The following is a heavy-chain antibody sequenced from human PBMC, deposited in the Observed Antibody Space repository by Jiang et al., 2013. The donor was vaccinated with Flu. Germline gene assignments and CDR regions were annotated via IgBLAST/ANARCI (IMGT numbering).Heavy chain of an antibody. CDR3: ARDGRFGELFVGLDY. CDR1: GGSISSYY. J-gene: IGHJ4*02. CDR2: IYTSGST. Sequence: VLLKPSETLSLTCTVSGGSISSYYWSWIRQPAGKGLEWIGRIYTSGSTNYNPSLKSRVTMSVDTSKNQFSLKLSSVTAADTAVYYCARDGRFGELFVGLDYWGQGTLVTVSS. D-gene: IGHD3-10*01. V-gene: IGHV4-4*07.